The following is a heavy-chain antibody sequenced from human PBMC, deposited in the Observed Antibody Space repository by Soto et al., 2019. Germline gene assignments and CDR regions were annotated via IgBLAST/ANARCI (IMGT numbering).Heavy chain of an antibody. CDR1: GGSISGSTFY. V-gene: IGHV4-39*01. CDR2: IYYGGTT. CDR3: VSPEYRF. J-gene: IGHJ3*01. Sequence: QLQLQESGPGLVRPAETLSLTCTVSGGSISGSTFYWGWIRQPPGKGLEWIGSIYYGGTTHYNSSATPRLXISVDTSNNRFSLNLRSVTAADTVVYYCVSPEYRFWGQGTMVTVSS. D-gene: IGHD3-16*02.